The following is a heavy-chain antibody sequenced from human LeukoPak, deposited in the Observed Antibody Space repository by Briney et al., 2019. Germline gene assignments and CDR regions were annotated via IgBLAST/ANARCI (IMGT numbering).Heavy chain of an antibody. CDR2: ISGSGGST. CDR1: GFTFSSYA. Sequence: GGSLTLSCAASGFTFSSYAMSWVRQAPGKGLEWVSAISGSGGSTYYADSMKGRFTISRDNSQNTLYLQMNSLRAEDTAVYYCAKAGSGWTWFDYWGQGTLVTVSS. J-gene: IGHJ4*02. D-gene: IGHD6-19*01. V-gene: IGHV3-23*01. CDR3: AKAGSGWTWFDY.